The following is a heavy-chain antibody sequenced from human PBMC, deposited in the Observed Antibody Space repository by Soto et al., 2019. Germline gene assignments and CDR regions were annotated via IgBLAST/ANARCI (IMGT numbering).Heavy chain of an antibody. CDR2: IYPGDSDT. V-gene: IGHV5-51*01. D-gene: IGHD6-13*01. J-gene: IGHJ6*02. CDR1: GYTFTSYW. CDR3: ARTAAAGTYYYGMDV. Sequence: EVQLVQSGAEVKKPGESLKISCRGSGYTFTSYWIGWVRQMPGKGLECMGIIYPGDSDTRYSPSFQGQVTISADKSISTAYLQWSSLKASDTAMYYCARTAAAGTYYYGMDVWGQGTTVTVSS.